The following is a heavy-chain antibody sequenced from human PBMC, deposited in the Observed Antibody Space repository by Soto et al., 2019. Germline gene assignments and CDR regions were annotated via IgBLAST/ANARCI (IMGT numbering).Heavy chain of an antibody. V-gene: IGHV4-39*01. J-gene: IGHJ4*02. CDR1: GGSISSSPYY. CDR3: ARHGPLTNNWNQLNC. D-gene: IGHD1-1*01. CDR2: IYYNGNT. Sequence: SETLSLTCTVSGGSISSSPYYWAWLRQPPGKGLQWIGNIYYNGNTFYNPSLKSRVTISIDTFKSQFSLGLSSVTASDTAVYYCARHGPLTNNWNQLNCWGQGTLVTVSS.